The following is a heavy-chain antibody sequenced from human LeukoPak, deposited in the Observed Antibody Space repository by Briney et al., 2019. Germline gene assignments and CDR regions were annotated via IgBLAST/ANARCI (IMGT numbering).Heavy chain of an antibody. V-gene: IGHV1-69*10. J-gene: IGHJ4*02. CDR2: IIPILGIA. D-gene: IGHD3-22*01. Sequence: GASVKVSCKASGGTFSSYAISWVRQAPGQGLEWMGGIIPILGIANYAQKFQGRVTITADKSTSTAYMELSSLRSEDTAVYYCARDSHSYYYDSSGYSDYWGQGTLVTVSS. CDR1: GGTFSSYA. CDR3: ARDSHSYYYDSSGYSDY.